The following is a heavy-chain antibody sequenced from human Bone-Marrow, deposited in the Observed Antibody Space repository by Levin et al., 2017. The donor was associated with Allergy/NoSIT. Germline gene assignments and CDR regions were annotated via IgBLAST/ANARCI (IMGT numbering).Heavy chain of an antibody. J-gene: IGHJ6*02. CDR3: AKDQEDEDSSGLYHYGMDV. V-gene: IGHV3-30*18. Sequence: LSLTCAASGFIFRTSGIHWVRQAPGKGLEWVALISYDGRSEFYADSVKGRSTISRDNSKNTLYLQMNSLRAEDTAVYYCAKDQEDEDSSGLYHYGMDVWGQGTTVIVSS. CDR2: ISYDGRSE. D-gene: IGHD6-25*01. CDR1: GFIFRTSG.